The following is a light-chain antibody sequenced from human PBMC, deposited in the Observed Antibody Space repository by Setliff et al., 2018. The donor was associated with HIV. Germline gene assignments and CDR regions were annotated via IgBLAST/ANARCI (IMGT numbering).Light chain of an antibody. CDR1: SGSIASDF. Sequence: NLMLTQPHSVSESPGKTLTISCPRSSGSIASDFVQWYQQRPGSAPTTLIYENKERPSGVPDRFSGSIDTSSNSASLTISGLKTEDEADYYCQSYDGDIRGVFGGGTKVTVL. J-gene: IGLJ3*02. V-gene: IGLV6-57*03. CDR3: QSYDGDIRGV. CDR2: ENK.